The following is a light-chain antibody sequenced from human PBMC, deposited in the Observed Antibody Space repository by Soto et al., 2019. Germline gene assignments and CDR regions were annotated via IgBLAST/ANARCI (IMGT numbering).Light chain of an antibody. CDR1: QRVSSN. Sequence: EIVMTQSPATLSVSPGERATLSCSASQRVSSNLAWYQQKPGQAPRLLIYDASTRATAIPARFSGSGSGTEFTLTISSLQSEDFAVYYCQQYNDWPPEYTFGQGTKLEIK. J-gene: IGKJ2*01. CDR3: QQYNDWPPEYT. V-gene: IGKV3-15*01. CDR2: DAS.